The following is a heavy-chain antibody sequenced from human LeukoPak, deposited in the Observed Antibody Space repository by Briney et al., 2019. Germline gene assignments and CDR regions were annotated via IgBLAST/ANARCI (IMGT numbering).Heavy chain of an antibody. J-gene: IGHJ4*02. CDR3: AKDLGMIVVVSIFDY. Sequence: GGSLRLSCAASGFTFSSYGMHWVRQAPGKGLEWVAFIRYDGSNKYYADSVKGRFTISRDNSKNTLYLQMNSLRAEDAAVYYCAKDLGMIVVVSIFDYWGQGTLVTVSS. CDR1: GFTFSSYG. V-gene: IGHV3-30*02. CDR2: IRYDGSNK. D-gene: IGHD3-22*01.